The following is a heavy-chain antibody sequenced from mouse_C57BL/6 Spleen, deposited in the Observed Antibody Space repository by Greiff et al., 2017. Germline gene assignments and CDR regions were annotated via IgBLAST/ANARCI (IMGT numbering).Heavy chain of an antibody. V-gene: IGHV5-16*01. J-gene: IGHJ1*03. Sequence: EVKLVESEGGLVQPGSSMKLSCTASGFTFSDYYMAWVRQVPEKGLEWVANINYDGSSTYYLDSLKSRFIISRDNAKNILYLQMSSLKSEDTATYYCAREGDYGSGLLDFDVWGTGTTVTVSS. CDR2: INYDGSST. CDR1: GFTFSDYY. CDR3: AREGDYGSGLLDFDV. D-gene: IGHD1-1*01.